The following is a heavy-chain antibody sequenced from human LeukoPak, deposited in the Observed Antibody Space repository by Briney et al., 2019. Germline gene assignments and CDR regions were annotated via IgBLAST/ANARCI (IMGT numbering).Heavy chain of an antibody. CDR3: ARSSAIFGRGVLDY. CDR1: GFTVSSNY. D-gene: IGHD3-10*01. Sequence: PGGSLRLSCAASGFTVSSNYMIWVRQAPGKGLEWVSVIYSGGSTFYADSVKGRFSISRDNSKNTLYLQMNSLRAEDTAVYYCARSSAIFGRGVLDYWGQGTLVTVSS. CDR2: IYSGGST. J-gene: IGHJ4*02. V-gene: IGHV3-53*01.